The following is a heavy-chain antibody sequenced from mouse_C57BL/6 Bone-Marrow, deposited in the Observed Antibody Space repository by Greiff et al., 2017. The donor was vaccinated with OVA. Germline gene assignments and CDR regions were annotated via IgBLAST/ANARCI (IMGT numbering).Heavy chain of an antibody. CDR1: GYTFTSYW. V-gene: IGHV1-50*01. CDR2: IDPSDSYT. Sequence: QVQLQQPGAELVKPGASVKLSCKASGYTFTSYWMQWVKQRPGQGLEWIGEIDPSDSYTNYNQKFKGKATLTVDTSSSTAYMQLSSLTSEDSAGYYWARLYGSSFDYWGQGTTLTVSS. CDR3: ARLYGSSFDY. J-gene: IGHJ2*01. D-gene: IGHD1-1*01.